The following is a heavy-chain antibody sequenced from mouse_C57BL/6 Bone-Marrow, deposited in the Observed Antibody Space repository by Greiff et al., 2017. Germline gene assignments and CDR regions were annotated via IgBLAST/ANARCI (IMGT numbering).Heavy chain of an antibody. Sequence: EVHLVESGGGLVKPGGSLKLSCAASGFTFSSYAMSWVRQTPEKRLEWVATISDGGSYTYYPDTVKGRFTISRDNAKNNLYLQMSHLKSEDTAMYYCARDPIYYYGSSYGGFAYWGQGTLVTVSA. CDR2: ISDGGSYT. V-gene: IGHV5-4*01. CDR1: GFTFSSYA. D-gene: IGHD1-1*01. CDR3: ARDPIYYYGSSYGGFAY. J-gene: IGHJ3*01.